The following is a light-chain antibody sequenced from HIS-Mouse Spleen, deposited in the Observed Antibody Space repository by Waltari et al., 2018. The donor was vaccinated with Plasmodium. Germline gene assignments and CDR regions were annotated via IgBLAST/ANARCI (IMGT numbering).Light chain of an antibody. J-gene: IGKJ4*01. CDR1: QGLSNY. V-gene: IGKV1-27*01. CDR3: QKYNSAPPLT. Sequence: DIQMTQSPSSLSASVGDRVTITCRPSQGLSNYLAWYQQKPGKVPKLLIYAASTLQSGIPSRFSGSGSGTDFTLTISSLQPEDVATYYCQKYNSAPPLTFGGGTKVEIK. CDR2: AAS.